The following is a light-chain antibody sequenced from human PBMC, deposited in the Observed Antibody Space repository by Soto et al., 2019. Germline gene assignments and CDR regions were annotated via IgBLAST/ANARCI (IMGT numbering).Light chain of an antibody. CDR2: EVT. CDR1: SGDFATYNY. J-gene: IGLJ3*02. Sequence: QSVLTQPASVSGSPGQSITISCTGTSGDFATYNYVSWYQHHPGKAPKLMIYEVTNRPSGVSNRFSGSKSGNTASLTISGLQAEDEADYYCSSYMTTSTLGVFGGGTKLTVL. CDR3: SSYMTTSTLGV. V-gene: IGLV2-14*01.